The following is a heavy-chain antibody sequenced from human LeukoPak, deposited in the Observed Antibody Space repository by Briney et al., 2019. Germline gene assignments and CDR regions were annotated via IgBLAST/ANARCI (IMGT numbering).Heavy chain of an antibody. CDR2: ISNSGSTI. CDR1: GFTFSSYE. V-gene: IGHV3-48*03. J-gene: IGHJ4*02. D-gene: IGHD3-10*01. CDR3: ARGGENYYGSGSHDY. Sequence: PGGSLRLSCAASGFTFSSYEMNWVRQAPGKGLEWISFISNSGSTIYYADSLKGRFTISRDNAKNSLYLQMNSLRAEDTAVYYCARGGENYYGSGSHDYWGQGTLVTVSS.